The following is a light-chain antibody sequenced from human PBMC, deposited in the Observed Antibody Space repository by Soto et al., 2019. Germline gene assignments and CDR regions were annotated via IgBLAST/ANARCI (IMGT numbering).Light chain of an antibody. CDR1: SNDVGGYNY. CDR3: SSFTSTSTFV. CDR2: EVR. Sequence: QSVLTQPASVSGSPGQSITISCTGTSNDVGGYNYVSWFQQHPGKAPKLLIFEVRNRPSGVSNRFSGSKSGNTASLTISGLQSEDEADYYCSSFTSTSTFVFGTGTKLTVL. J-gene: IGLJ1*01. V-gene: IGLV2-14*01.